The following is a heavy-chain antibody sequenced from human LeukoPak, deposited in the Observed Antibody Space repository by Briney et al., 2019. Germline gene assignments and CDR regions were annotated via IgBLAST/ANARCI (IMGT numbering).Heavy chain of an antibody. V-gene: IGHV4-34*01. D-gene: IGHD3-3*01. CDR3: ARGVTWSGYKLDY. Sequence: SETLSLTCAVYGGSFSGYYWSWIRQPPGKGLEWMGEINHSGSTNYNPSLKSRVTISVDTSKNQFSLKLSSVTAADTAVYYCARGVTWSGYKLDYWGQGTLVTVSS. J-gene: IGHJ4*02. CDR1: GGSFSGYY. CDR2: INHSGST.